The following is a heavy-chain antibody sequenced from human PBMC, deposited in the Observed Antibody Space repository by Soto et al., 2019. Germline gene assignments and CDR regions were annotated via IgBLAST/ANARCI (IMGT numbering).Heavy chain of an antibody. Sequence: QVQLVESGGGVVQPGRSLRLSCVASGFTFSSCAMHWVRQVPGKGLEWLAVVTHDGTLYPYADSVKGRFSISRDNSRKTLYLQMNGLRPEDTAMYYCVKDRSDTWSFDYWGQGTLVTVSS. CDR3: VKDRSDTWSFDY. J-gene: IGHJ4*02. V-gene: IGHV3-30*18. CDR2: VTHDGTLY. CDR1: GFTFSSCA. D-gene: IGHD2-8*02.